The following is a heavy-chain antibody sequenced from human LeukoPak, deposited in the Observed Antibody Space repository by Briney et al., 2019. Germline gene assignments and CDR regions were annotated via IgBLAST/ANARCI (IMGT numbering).Heavy chain of an antibody. V-gene: IGHV5-51*01. CDR3: ARSLYGGALDY. J-gene: IGHJ4*02. CDR2: IYPGDSDT. CDR1: GYSFTTYW. Sequence: GESLKISCKGFGYSFTTYWIGWVRPMPGKGLEWMGIIYPGDSDTRYSPSFQGQVTISADKSISTAYLQWSSVKASDSAMYYCARSLYGGALDYWGQGTLVTVSS. D-gene: IGHD4-23*01.